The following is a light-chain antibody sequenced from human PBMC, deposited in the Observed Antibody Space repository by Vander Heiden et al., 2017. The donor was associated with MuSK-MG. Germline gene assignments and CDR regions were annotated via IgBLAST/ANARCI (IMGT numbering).Light chain of an antibody. CDR2: GAS. J-gene: IGKJ2*01. Sequence: ELVMTQSPATLSASPGESTTLSCRTSQSVSSNLACYQQKPGQAPRLLIYGASTRATSIPARFSSGGSGTEFTLTISSLQSEDFAVYYCQQYNNWPLYTFGQGTKLEIK. CDR1: QSVSSN. V-gene: IGKV3-15*01. CDR3: QQYNNWPLYT.